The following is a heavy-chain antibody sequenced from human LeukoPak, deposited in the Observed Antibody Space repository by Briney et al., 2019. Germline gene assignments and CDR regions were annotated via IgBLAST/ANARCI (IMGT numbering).Heavy chain of an antibody. CDR3: ARDIVGATIGFDY. V-gene: IGHV3-48*04. Sequence: GGSLRLSCAASGFSFSAYWMSWVRQAPGKGLEWVSYISSSGSTIYYADSVKGRFTISRDNAKNSLYLQMNSLRAEDTAVYYCARDIVGATIGFDYWGQGTLVTVSS. CDR2: ISSSGSTI. CDR1: GFSFSAYW. D-gene: IGHD1-26*01. J-gene: IGHJ4*02.